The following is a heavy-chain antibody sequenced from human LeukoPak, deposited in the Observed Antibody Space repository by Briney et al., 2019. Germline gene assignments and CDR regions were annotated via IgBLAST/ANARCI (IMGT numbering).Heavy chain of an antibody. V-gene: IGHV3-74*01. Sequence: GGSLRLSCAASGFTFRDYRMHWVRQAPGKGLVWVSRINGGGSSTYSADSVKGRFTISRDNAKNALYLQMNNLRAEDTALYYCARGTSRYMDVWGKGTTVTVSS. CDR2: INGGGSST. CDR3: ARGTSRYMDV. CDR1: GFTFRDYR. J-gene: IGHJ6*03. D-gene: IGHD1/OR15-1a*01.